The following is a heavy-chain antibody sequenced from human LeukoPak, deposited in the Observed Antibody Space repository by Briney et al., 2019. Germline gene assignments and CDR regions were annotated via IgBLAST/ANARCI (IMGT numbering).Heavy chain of an antibody. J-gene: IGHJ3*02. V-gene: IGHV1-2*02. CDR2: IYPYSGDT. D-gene: IGHD6-6*01. CDR3: ARDRNSGSSLDI. Sequence: AASVKVSCKASGYTFTGYYIHWVRQAPGQGLEWMGWIYPYSGDTNYAQNFQGRVTMTRDTSISTAYMELSSLKSDDTAVYYRARDRNSGSSLDIWGQGTMLTVSS. CDR1: GYTFTGYY.